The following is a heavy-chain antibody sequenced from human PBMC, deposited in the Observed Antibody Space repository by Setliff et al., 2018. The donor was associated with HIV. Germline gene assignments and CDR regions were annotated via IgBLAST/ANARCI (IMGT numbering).Heavy chain of an antibody. Sequence: LSLTCAVSGGSISSTNWWNWVRQPPGKGLEWIGEIYHSGDTNYNPSLKSRVTISVDKSKNQFSLSLRSVTAADTAFYYCARASVGVTGLYAFDIWGQGTMVTVSS. V-gene: IGHV4-4*02. CDR3: ARASVGVTGLYAFDI. J-gene: IGHJ3*02. CDR1: GGSISSTNW. CDR2: IYHSGDT. D-gene: IGHD1-26*01.